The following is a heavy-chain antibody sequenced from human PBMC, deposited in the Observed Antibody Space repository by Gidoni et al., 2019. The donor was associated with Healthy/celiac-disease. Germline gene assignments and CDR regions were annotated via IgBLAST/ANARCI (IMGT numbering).Heavy chain of an antibody. J-gene: IGHJ4*02. CDR1: GFPFSSYA. CDR2: ISGSGGST. Sequence: EVQLLESGGGLVQPGRSLRLSCAASGFPFSSYASSWVRQPPGKGLWWVSAISGSGGSTYYADSVKGRFTISRDNSKNTLYLQMNSLRAEDTAVYYCAKGRTGDRYFDYWGQGTLVTVSS. CDR3: AKGRTGDRYFDY. D-gene: IGHD7-27*01. V-gene: IGHV3-23*01.